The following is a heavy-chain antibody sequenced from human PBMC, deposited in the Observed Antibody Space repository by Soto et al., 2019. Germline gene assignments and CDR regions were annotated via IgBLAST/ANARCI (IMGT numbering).Heavy chain of an antibody. V-gene: IGHV4-59*01. CDR3: ARDPLFRDGYYYGMDV. CDR1: GGSISSYY. CDR2: IYYSGST. D-gene: IGHD3-10*01. J-gene: IGHJ6*02. Sequence: PSETLSLTCTVSGGSISSYYWSWIRQPPGKGLEWIGYIYYSGSTNYNPSLKSRVTISVDTFKNQFSLKLSSVTAADTAVYYCARDPLFRDGYYYGMDVWGQGTTVTVS.